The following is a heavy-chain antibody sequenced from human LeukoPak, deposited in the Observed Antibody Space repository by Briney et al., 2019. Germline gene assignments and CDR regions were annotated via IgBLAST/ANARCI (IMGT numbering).Heavy chain of an antibody. CDR1: GYTFTSYY. V-gene: IGHV1-46*01. D-gene: IGHD2-2*01. J-gene: IGHJ5*02. CDR3: ARGGLGYCSSTSCYSAEFDP. CDR2: INPSGGST. Sequence: ASVKVSCKASGYTFTSYYMHWVRQAPGQGLEWMGIINPSGGSTSYAQKFQGRVTMTRDMSTSTVYMELSSLRSEDTAVYYCARGGLGYCSSTSCYSAEFDPWGQGTLVTVSS.